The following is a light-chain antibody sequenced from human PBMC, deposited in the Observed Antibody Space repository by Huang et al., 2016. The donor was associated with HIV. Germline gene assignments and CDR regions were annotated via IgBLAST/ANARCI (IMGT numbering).Light chain of an antibody. V-gene: IGKV1-33*01. CDR1: QDISNC. J-gene: IGKJ3*01. Sequence: DIQLTQSPSSLSASVGDRVTITCQASQDISNCLNWYQQKPGKAPKILIYDASNLETGVSSRFSGSGSGTDFTFTIKSLQAEDFAAYYCQQCENLPFTFGPGTKVDI. CDR3: QQCENLPFT. CDR2: DAS.